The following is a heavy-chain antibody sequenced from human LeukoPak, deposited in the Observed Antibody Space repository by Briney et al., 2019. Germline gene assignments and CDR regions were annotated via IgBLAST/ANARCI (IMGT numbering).Heavy chain of an antibody. V-gene: IGHV3-11*01. CDR3: ARTLWFGESYMDV. CDR2: ISSSGSTI. J-gene: IGHJ6*03. CDR1: GFTFSNAW. D-gene: IGHD3-10*01. Sequence: EGSLRLSCAASGFTFSNAWMSWIRQAPGKGLEWVSYISSSGSTIYYADSVKGRFTISRDNAKNSLYLQMNSLRAEDTAVYYCARTLWFGESYMDVWGKGTTVTISS.